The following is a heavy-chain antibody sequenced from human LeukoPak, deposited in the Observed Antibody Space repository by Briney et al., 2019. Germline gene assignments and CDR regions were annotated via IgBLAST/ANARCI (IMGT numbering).Heavy chain of an antibody. V-gene: IGHV1-2*02. CDR2: INPNSGGK. J-gene: IGHJ3*02. D-gene: IGHD2-15*01. Sequence: ASVNVSCKASVYTYTGYYMHWVRQAPGQGLEGMGWINPNSGGKNYAQKFQGRVAMTRDTSISTAYMELSRLRSDDTAVYYCARIQVALGVVAAPVAFDIWGQGTMVTVSS. CDR3: ARIQVALGVVAAPVAFDI. CDR1: VYTYTGYY.